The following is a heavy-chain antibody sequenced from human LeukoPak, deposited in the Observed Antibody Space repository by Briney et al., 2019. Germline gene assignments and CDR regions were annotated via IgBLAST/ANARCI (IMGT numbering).Heavy chain of an antibody. CDR1: GFSFSSYG. CDR2: IRFDGSNK. J-gene: IGHJ4*02. D-gene: IGHD6-19*01. CDR3: AKWRGEGIAVSPGTDY. V-gene: IGHV3-30*02. Sequence: PGGSLRLSCAASGFSFSSYGMHWVRQAPGKGLKWVAFIRFDGSNKYYADSVEGRFTISRDNSNSTMYLQMNSLRSEDTAVYYCAKWRGEGIAVSPGTDYWGQGTLVTVSS.